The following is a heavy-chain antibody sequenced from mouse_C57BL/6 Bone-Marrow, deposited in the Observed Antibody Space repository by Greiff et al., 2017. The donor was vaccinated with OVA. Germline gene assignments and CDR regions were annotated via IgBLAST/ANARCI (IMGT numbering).Heavy chain of an antibody. J-gene: IGHJ3*01. CDR3: ARFPDDHAAWFAY. CDR2: IDPSDSYT. D-gene: IGHD2-12*01. CDR1: GYTFTSYW. Sequence: QVQLQQPGAELVKPGASVKLSCKASGYTFTSYWMQWVKQRPGQGFEWIGEIDPSDSYTNYNQKFKGKATLTVDTSSSTAYMQLSSLTSEDSAVYYCARFPDDHAAWFAYWGQGTLVTVSA. V-gene: IGHV1-50*01.